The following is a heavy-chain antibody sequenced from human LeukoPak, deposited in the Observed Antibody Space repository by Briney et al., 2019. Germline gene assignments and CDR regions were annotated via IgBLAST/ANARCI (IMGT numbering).Heavy chain of an antibody. Sequence: SETLSLTCTVSGGSISSDYWSWIRQPAREGLEWIGRIYTSGSTNYNPSLKSRVTMSVDTSKNQFSLKLSSVTAADTAVYYCARDQYYYDSSGYYYLESYYFDYWGQGTLVTVSS. CDR1: GGSISSDY. V-gene: IGHV4-4*07. CDR2: IYTSGST. J-gene: IGHJ4*02. CDR3: ARDQYYYDSSGYYYLESYYFDY. D-gene: IGHD3-22*01.